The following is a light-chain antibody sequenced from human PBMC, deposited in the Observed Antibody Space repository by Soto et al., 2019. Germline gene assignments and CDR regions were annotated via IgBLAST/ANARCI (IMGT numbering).Light chain of an antibody. CDR3: SSYTSLNTVI. V-gene: IGLV2-14*01. J-gene: IGLJ2*01. CDR2: EVS. CDR1: SSDVGGYKF. Sequence: QSVLTQPASVSGSPGQSITISCTGTSSDVGGYKFVSWYQQHPGTAPKLMIYEVSNRPSGVSSRFSGSKSGSTASLTISGLQADDEADYYCSSYTSLNTVIFGGGTQLTVL.